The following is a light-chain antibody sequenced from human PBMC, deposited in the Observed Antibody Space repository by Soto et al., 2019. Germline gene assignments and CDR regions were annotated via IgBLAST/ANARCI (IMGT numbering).Light chain of an antibody. CDR3: QQYASAPLT. V-gene: IGKV3-20*01. Sequence: EIVLTHSPDTLSLSPGERATLSCRASLAVTNNYLAWYQQKTGQAPRLVIYDASTRATGIPDRFSAGGSGTDFTLTISRREPEDFAVYFCQQYASAPLTFXQGTKVDIK. J-gene: IGKJ1*01. CDR1: LAVTNNY. CDR2: DAS.